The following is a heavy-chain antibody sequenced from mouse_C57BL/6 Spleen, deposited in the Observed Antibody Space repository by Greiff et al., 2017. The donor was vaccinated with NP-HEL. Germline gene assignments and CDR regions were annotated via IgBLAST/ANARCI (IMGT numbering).Heavy chain of an antibody. Sequence: QVQLKQSGAELARPGASVKLSCKASGYTFTSYGISWVKQRTGQGLEWIGEIYPRSGNTYYNEKFKGKATLTADKSSSTAYMELRSLTSEDSAVYFCARYDYEPFAYWGQGTLVTVSA. CDR1: GYTFTSYG. CDR2: IYPRSGNT. D-gene: IGHD2-4*01. CDR3: ARYDYEPFAY. J-gene: IGHJ3*01. V-gene: IGHV1-81*01.